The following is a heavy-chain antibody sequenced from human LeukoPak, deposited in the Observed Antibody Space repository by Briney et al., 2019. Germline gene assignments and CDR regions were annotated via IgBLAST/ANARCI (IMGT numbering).Heavy chain of an antibody. Sequence: GGSLRLSCAASGFTFSSYAMSWVRQAPGKGLEWVSSASGSGSSTYYADSVKGRFTISRDNSKNTLYLQMNSLGAEDTAVYYCAKDQRGYGRIIDYWGQGTLVTISS. CDR3: AKDQRGYGRIIDY. V-gene: IGHV3-23*01. D-gene: IGHD3-10*01. CDR2: ASGSGSST. J-gene: IGHJ4*02. CDR1: GFTFSSYA.